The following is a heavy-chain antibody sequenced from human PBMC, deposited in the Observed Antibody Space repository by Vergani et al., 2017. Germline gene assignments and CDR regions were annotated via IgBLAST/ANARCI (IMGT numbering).Heavy chain of an antibody. CDR3: AKVGRSEVAGTFGAFDI. V-gene: IGHV3-21*02. CDR2: ISGNNDDV. CDR1: GFTFSHYS. Sequence: EVQLVESGGGLIQPGGSLRLSCAASGFTFSHYSMNWVRQAPGKGLEWVSSISGNNDDVYYADSVKGRFTISRDNAKNSLYLDMSSLRAEDTAVYYCAKVGRSEVAGTFGAFDIWGQGTMVTVSS. D-gene: IGHD6-19*01. J-gene: IGHJ3*02.